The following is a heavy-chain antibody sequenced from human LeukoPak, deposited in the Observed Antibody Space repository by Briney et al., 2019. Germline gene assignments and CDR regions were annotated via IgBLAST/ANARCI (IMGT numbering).Heavy chain of an antibody. J-gene: IGHJ3*02. CDR3: AKKRDAFDI. CDR2: LTDSGGTT. D-gene: IGHD5-24*01. Sequence: GGSLRLSCVASGFTFGNYAMGWLRQAPGRRPEWVSSLTDSGGTTYYVDSVKSRFAISRDNSKNTLYLHMNSLRAEDTAVYYCAKKRDAFDIWGQGTVVTVSS. CDR1: GFTFGNYA. V-gene: IGHV3-23*01.